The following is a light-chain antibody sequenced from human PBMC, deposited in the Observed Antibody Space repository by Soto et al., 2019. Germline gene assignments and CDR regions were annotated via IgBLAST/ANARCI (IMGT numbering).Light chain of an antibody. Sequence: EIVLTQSPATLSLSPGERATLSFRARPGINRHLAWYRQKPGQAPRLLIYDASNRATGIPARFSGSGSGTDFTLTISSLEPEDFGVYYCQQRSNWPPVTFGGGTKVEIK. CDR2: DAS. J-gene: IGKJ4*01. CDR3: QQRSNWPPVT. V-gene: IGKV3-11*01. CDR1: PGINRH.